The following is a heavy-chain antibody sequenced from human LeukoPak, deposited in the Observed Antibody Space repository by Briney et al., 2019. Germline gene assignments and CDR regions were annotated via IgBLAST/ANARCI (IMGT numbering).Heavy chain of an antibody. J-gene: IGHJ4*02. Sequence: GGSLRLSCAASGFTFSSYAMNRVRQAPGKGLEWVSRISDTGDSTYYADSVKGRVTISRDNSKNTLYLQMNSLRADDTAVYYWAKDGKNIYNSYWGQGTLVTVSS. V-gene: IGHV3-23*01. CDR2: ISDTGDST. CDR3: AKDGKNIYNSY. CDR1: GFTFSSYA. D-gene: IGHD1-1*01.